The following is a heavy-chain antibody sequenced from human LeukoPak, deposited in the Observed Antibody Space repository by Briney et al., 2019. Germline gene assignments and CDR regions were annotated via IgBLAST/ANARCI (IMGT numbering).Heavy chain of an antibody. CDR1: GFTFSSYP. CDR3: ARDRRSCSSTSCLHNYYYYYGMDV. Sequence: GRSLRLSCSASGFTFSSYPMHWVRQAPGKGLEWVAVISYDGSNKYNTDSVKGRFTISRDNSKNTLYVQMNSLRAEDTAVYYCARDRRSCSSTSCLHNYYYYYGMDVWGQGTTVTVSS. CDR2: ISYDGSNK. D-gene: IGHD2-2*01. V-gene: IGHV3-30*04. J-gene: IGHJ6*02.